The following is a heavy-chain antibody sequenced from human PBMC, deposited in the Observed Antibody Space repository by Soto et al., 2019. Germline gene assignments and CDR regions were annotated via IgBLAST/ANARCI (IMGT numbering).Heavy chain of an antibody. Sequence: QVQLQQWGAGLLKPSETLSLTCAVYGGSFSCYYWSWIRQPPGKGLEWIGEINHTGSTNYNPSLRRRVTIAVATSKNQFSLKLSSVPAADTAVYYCARGPGSSSYYYGMDVWGQGTTVTVCS. D-gene: IGHD6-6*01. CDR1: GGSFSCYY. CDR3: ARGPGSSSYYYGMDV. J-gene: IGHJ6*02. CDR2: INHTGST. V-gene: IGHV4-34*01.